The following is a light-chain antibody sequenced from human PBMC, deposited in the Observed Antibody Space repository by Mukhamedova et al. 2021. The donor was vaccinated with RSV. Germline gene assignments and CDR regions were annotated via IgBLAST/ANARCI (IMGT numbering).Light chain of an antibody. CDR2: AAS. J-gene: IGKJ1*01. V-gene: IGKV1-27*01. Sequence: WYQRRVHGKVPKLLIYAASTLQSGVPSRFSGSGSGTDFTLTISSLQPEDVATYYCQKYNSAETFGQGTKVEIK. CDR3: QKYNSAET.